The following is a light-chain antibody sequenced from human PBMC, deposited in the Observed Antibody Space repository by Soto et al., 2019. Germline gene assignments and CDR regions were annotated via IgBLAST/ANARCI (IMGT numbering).Light chain of an antibody. J-gene: IGLJ1*01. Sequence: QSVLTQPPSASGSPRQSLTISCTRTMNDIGVYDFVFWYQHPPGKAPRLIIYEVVQRPSGVPDRFSGSKSGNTDSLTVSGLQAADEADYFCTSYAGSNTYVCGSGTQVTVL. CDR1: MNDIGVYDF. CDR3: TSYAGSNTYV. CDR2: EVV. V-gene: IGLV2-8*01.